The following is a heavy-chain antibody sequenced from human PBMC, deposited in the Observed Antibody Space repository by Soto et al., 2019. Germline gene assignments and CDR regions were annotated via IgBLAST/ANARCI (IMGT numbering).Heavy chain of an antibody. D-gene: IGHD6-13*01. V-gene: IGHV7-4-1*01. CDR1: GYTFTSYA. Sequence: ASVKVSCKASGYTFTSYAMNWVRQAPGQGLEWMGWINTNTGNPTYAQGFTGRFVFSLDTSVSTVYLQICSLKAEDTAVYYCARCGDSSLGDAFDIWGQGTMVTVSS. CDR2: INTNTGNP. CDR3: ARCGDSSLGDAFDI. J-gene: IGHJ3*02.